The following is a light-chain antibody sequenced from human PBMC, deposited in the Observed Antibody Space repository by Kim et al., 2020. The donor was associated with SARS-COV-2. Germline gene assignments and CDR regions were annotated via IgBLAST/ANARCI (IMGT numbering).Light chain of an antibody. CDR3: QQYSALPFT. CDR1: QNVNSVY. V-gene: IGKV3D-20*01. Sequence: SPGDRATLSCGASQNVNSVYLAWYQQKPGLAPRLLIYDTSRRATGIPDRFSGSGSGTDFSLTISRLEPEDFAVYYCQQYSALPFTFGGGTKVDIK. CDR2: DTS. J-gene: IGKJ4*01.